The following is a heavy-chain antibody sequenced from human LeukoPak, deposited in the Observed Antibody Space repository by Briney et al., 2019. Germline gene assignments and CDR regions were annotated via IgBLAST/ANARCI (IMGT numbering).Heavy chain of an antibody. CDR3: ARDSSTMVRGVFGI. V-gene: IGHV3-66*01. CDR1: GFSVSTKY. J-gene: IGHJ3*02. CDR2: IYSGGTI. Sequence: GGSLRLSCAVSGFSVSTKYMSWVRQAPGKGLEWVSVIYSGGTIYYADSVKGRFTISRDNSKNTLYLQMNSLRAEDTAVYYCARDSSTMVRGVFGIWGQGTMVTVS. D-gene: IGHD3-10*01.